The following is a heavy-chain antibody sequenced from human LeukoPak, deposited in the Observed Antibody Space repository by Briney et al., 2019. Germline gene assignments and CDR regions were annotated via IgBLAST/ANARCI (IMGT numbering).Heavy chain of an antibody. V-gene: IGHV4-59*01. D-gene: IGHD4-17*01. CDR1: DGSITNYD. CDR3: ARGYGDFRVEGRYFHS. CDR2: VHYSGTA. J-gene: IGHJ4*02. Sequence: SETLSLTCTVSDGSITNYDWSWVRQPPGKGLEFIGHVHYSGTANYNPSLRSRVTISIDTSKKHFFLNLKSVTAADTAVYYCARGYGDFRVEGRYFHSWGQGTLVTVSS.